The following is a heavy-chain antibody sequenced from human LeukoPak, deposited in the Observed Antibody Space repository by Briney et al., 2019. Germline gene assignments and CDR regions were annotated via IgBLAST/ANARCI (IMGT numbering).Heavy chain of an antibody. V-gene: IGHV4-4*09. CDR2: IHTSGTT. CDR1: GGSMSGYY. D-gene: IGHD4-17*01. CDR3: ARLRGPWYVDY. J-gene: IGHJ4*02. Sequence: SDTLSLICTVSGGSMSGYYWSWFRQPRGKALEWIGYIHTSGTTKYNPSLKSRVTISEDMSKNQFSLKLSSVTAADTACFYCARLRGPWYVDYWGQGTLVIVSS.